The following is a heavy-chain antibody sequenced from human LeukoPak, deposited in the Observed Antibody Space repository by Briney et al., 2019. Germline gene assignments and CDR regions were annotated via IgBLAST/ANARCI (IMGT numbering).Heavy chain of an antibody. CDR3: ARDSVTPGGYYHYYYMDV. CDR2: IYYSGST. CDR1: GGSISSYY. V-gene: IGHV4-39*07. Sequence: SETLSLTCTVSGGSISSYYWGWIRQPPGKGLEWIGSIYYSGSTYYNPSLKSRVTISVDTSKNQFSLKLSSVTAADTAVYYCARDSVTPGGYYHYYYMDVWGKGTTVTVSS. J-gene: IGHJ6*03. D-gene: IGHD4-11*01.